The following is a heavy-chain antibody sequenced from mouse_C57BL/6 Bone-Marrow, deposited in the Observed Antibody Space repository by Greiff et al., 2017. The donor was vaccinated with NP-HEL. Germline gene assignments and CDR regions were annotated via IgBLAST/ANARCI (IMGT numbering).Heavy chain of an antibody. CDR3: ARDEVYYYGSIFDY. CDR2: IYPLRLNK. J-gene: IGHJ2*01. V-gene: IGHV1-81*01. CDR1: GSTLPLYC. D-gene: IGHD1-1*01. Sequence: VKLQESGAELARPGEGGKRRGKEAGSTLPLYCLPIQPHSPLHFLYFLLYIYPLRLNKDDNEKFKGKATLTADKSSSTAYMELRSLTSEDSAVYFCARDEVYYYGSIFDYWGQGTTLTVSS.